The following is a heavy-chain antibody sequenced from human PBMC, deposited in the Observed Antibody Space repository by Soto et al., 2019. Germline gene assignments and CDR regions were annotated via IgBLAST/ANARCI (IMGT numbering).Heavy chain of an antibody. Sequence: PGVSLRLSCAASGFTFSSYEMNWVRQAPGKGLEWVSYISSSGSNMYYAVSVKGRFTISRDDAKTSLYLQMNSLRAEDTAVYYCARVHYYDSGCYSVYHYGMDVWGQGTTVTVSS. D-gene: IGHD3-22*01. CDR2: ISSSGSNM. CDR3: ARVHYYDSGCYSVYHYGMDV. V-gene: IGHV3-48*03. CDR1: GFTFSSYE. J-gene: IGHJ6*02.